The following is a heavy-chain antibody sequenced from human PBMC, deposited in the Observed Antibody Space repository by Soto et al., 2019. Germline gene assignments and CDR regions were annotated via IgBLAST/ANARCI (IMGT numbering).Heavy chain of an antibody. CDR3: EGGSQISPDV. D-gene: IGHD2-15*01. CDR2: IDPSDSYT. J-gene: IGHJ6*02. Sequence: GESLKISCKGSGYSFTSYWISWVRQMPGKGLEWMGRIDPSDSYTNYSPSFQGHVTISADKSISTAYLQWSSLKASDTAMYYCEGGSQISPDVWGQGTTVTVSS. CDR1: GYSFTSYW. V-gene: IGHV5-10-1*01.